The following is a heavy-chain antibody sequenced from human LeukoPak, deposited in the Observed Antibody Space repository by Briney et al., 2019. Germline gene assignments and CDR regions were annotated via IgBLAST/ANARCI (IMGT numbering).Heavy chain of an antibody. CDR3: ARPKAPCYDFWSGYIGSPAGANYYYYYGMDV. CDR1: GFTFSSYA. CDR2: ISYDGSNK. J-gene: IGHJ6*02. Sequence: GGSLRLSCAASGFTFSSYAMHWVRQAPGKGLEWVAVISYDGSNKYYADSVKGRFTISRDNSKNTLYLQMNSLRAEDTAVYYCARPKAPCYDFWSGYIGSPAGANYYYYYGMDVWGQGTTVTVSS. D-gene: IGHD3-3*01. V-gene: IGHV3-30-3*01.